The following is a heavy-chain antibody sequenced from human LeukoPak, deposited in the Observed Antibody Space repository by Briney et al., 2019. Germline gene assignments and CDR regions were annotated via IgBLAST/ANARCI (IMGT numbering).Heavy chain of an antibody. D-gene: IGHD3-10*01. V-gene: IGHV1-2*02. CDR2: INPNSGGT. CDR3: ASTMVRGVIARGGFDY. CDR1: GYTFTGYY. J-gene: IGHJ4*02. Sequence: ASVKVSCKASGYTFTGYYMHWVRQAPGQGLERMGWINPNSGGTNYAQKFQGRVTMTRDTSISTAYMELSRLRSDDTAVYYCASTMVRGVIARGGFDYWGQGTLVTVSS.